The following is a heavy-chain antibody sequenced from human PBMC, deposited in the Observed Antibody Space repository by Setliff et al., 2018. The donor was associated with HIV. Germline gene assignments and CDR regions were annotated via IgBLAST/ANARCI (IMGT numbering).Heavy chain of an antibody. D-gene: IGHD3-3*01. CDR3: ARDFGVVIPQGRFDP. V-gene: IGHV4-38-2*01. CDR2: IHHSGTT. J-gene: IGHJ5*02. CDR1: GYSISSGYY. Sequence: SETLSLTCAVSGYSISSGYYWAWIRQSPGKGLDWIGSIHHSGTTYYNPSLKSRVTISVDTSKNQFSLNLHSVTATDTAVYYCARDFGVVIPQGRFDPWGQGTLVTVSS.